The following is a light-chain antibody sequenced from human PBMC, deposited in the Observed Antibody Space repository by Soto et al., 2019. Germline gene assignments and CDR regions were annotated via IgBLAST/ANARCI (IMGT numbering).Light chain of an antibody. CDR3: QQYGSFPWT. J-gene: IGKJ1*01. V-gene: IGKV3-20*01. Sequence: EIVLTQSPGLLSLSPGERATLSCRASQSIDSRYLGWYQQKPGQTPWLLIYGASGRATGIPDRFSGSGSGTDFTLTISRLEPEDFAVYYCQQYGSFPWTFGQGTKVDFK. CDR2: GAS. CDR1: QSIDSRY.